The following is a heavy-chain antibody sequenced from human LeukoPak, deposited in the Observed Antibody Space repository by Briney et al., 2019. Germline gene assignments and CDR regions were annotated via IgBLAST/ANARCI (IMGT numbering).Heavy chain of an antibody. V-gene: IGHV4-61*02. CDR3: ARELLPGYSSDGFFDY. CDR1: GGSISSGSYY. CDR2: IYTSGST. J-gene: IGHJ4*02. Sequence: PSETLSLTCTVSGGSISSGSYYWSWIRQPAGKGLEWIGRIYTSGSTNYNPSLKSRVIISVDTSKNQFSLKLSSVTAADTAVYYCARELLPGYSSDGFFDYWGQGTLVTVSS. D-gene: IGHD6-25*01.